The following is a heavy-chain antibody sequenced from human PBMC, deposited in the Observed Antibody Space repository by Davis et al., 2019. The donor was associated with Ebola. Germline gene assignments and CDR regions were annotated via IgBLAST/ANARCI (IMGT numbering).Heavy chain of an antibody. CDR3: ASGFSIVGAQRGRAFDP. J-gene: IGHJ5*02. Sequence: ASVKVSCKASGYTFTSYYMHWVRQAPGQGLEWMGIINPSGGSTSYAQKFQGRVTMTRDTSTSTVYMELSSLRSEDTAVYYCASGFSIVGAQRGRAFDPWGQGTLVTVSS. CDR2: INPSGGST. V-gene: IGHV1-46*01. CDR1: GYTFTSYY. D-gene: IGHD1-26*01.